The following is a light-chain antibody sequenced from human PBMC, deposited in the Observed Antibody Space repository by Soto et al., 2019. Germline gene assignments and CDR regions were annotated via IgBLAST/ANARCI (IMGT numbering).Light chain of an antibody. CDR2: DVT. J-gene: IGLJ2*01. CDR1: SRDVGGYNY. Sequence: QSALTQPAYVSGSPGQSITISCTGTSRDVGGYNYVSWYQQHPGKAPKLMIYDVTNRPSGVPDRFSGSKSANTASLTISGLQAEDEANYYCSSYTTSSTVIFGGGTKLTVL. V-gene: IGLV2-14*03. CDR3: SSYTTSSTVI.